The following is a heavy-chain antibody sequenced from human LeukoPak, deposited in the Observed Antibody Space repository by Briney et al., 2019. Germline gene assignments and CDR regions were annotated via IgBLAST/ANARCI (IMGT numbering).Heavy chain of an antibody. J-gene: IGHJ3*02. CDR2: IYYSGST. Sequence: SETLSLTCTASGGSISSSSYYWGWIRQPPGKGLEWIGSIYYSGSTYYNPSLKSRVTISVDTSKNQFSLKLSSVTAADTAVYYCARDYEYDSSGYAFDIWGQGTMVTVSS. V-gene: IGHV4-39*07. CDR1: GGSISSSSYY. D-gene: IGHD3-22*01. CDR3: ARDYEYDSSGYAFDI.